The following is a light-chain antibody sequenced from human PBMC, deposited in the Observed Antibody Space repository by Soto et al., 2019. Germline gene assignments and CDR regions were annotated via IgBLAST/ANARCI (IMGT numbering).Light chain of an antibody. CDR3: ISYAVTTPYV. V-gene: IGLV2-8*01. CDR2: EVD. Sequence: QSVLTQPPSASGSPGQSVTISCTGTSSDVGGYNFVSWYQQHPGKAPKLMIYEVDKRPSGVPDRFSGSKSGNTASLTVSGLQAEDEADYYCISYAVTTPYVFVTGTKVTVL. J-gene: IGLJ1*01. CDR1: SSDVGGYNF.